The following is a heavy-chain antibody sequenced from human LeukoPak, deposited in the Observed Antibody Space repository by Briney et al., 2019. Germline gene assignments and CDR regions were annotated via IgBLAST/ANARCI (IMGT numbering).Heavy chain of an antibody. V-gene: IGHV1-69*13. Sequence: SVKVSCKASGGTFSSYAISWVRQAAGQGLEWMGVIIPIFGTANYAQKFQGRVTITADESTSTAYMELSSLRSEDTAVYYCAREGKEFTIFGWFDPWGQGTLVTVSS. D-gene: IGHD3-3*01. CDR2: IIPIFGTA. CDR1: GGTFSSYA. CDR3: AREGKEFTIFGWFDP. J-gene: IGHJ5*02.